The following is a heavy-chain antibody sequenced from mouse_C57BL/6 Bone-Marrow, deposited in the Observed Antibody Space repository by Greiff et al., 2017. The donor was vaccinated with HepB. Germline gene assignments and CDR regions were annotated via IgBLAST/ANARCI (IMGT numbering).Heavy chain of an antibody. J-gene: IGHJ4*01. CDR1: GYTFTDYE. CDR2: IDPETGGT. D-gene: IGHD1-1*01. CDR3: TRYGSSWYAMDY. V-gene: IGHV1-15*01. Sequence: VQLQESGAELVRPGASVTLSCKASGYTFTDYEMHWVKQTPVHGLEWIGAIDPETGGTAYNQKFKGKAILTADKSSSTAYMELRSLTSEDSAVYYCTRYGSSWYAMDYWGQGTSVTVSS.